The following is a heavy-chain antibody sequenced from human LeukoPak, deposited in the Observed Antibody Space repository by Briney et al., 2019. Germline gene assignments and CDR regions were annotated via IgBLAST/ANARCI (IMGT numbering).Heavy chain of an antibody. D-gene: IGHD6-6*01. V-gene: IGHV1-46*01. CDR2: INPGGGST. Sequence: ASVKVSCKASGYTFTSYYMHWVRQAPGQGLEWMGIINPGGGSTSYAQKFQGRVTMTRDTFTSTVYMELSSLRSEDTAVYYCARGQIAARPLDYWGQGTLVTVSS. CDR1: GYTFTSYY. J-gene: IGHJ4*02. CDR3: ARGQIAARPLDY.